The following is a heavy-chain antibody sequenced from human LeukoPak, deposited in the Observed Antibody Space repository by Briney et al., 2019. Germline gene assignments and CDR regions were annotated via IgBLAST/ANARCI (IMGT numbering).Heavy chain of an antibody. Sequence: ASVKVSCKVSGYTLTELSMHWVRQAPGKGLEWMGGFDPEDGETIYAQKFQGRVTMTEDTSTDTAYMELSSLRSEDTAVYYCATGVASGSYYYYYYGMDVRGQGTTVTVSS. J-gene: IGHJ6*02. CDR1: GYTLTELS. D-gene: IGHD1-26*01. V-gene: IGHV1-24*01. CDR2: FDPEDGET. CDR3: ATGVASGSYYYYYYGMDV.